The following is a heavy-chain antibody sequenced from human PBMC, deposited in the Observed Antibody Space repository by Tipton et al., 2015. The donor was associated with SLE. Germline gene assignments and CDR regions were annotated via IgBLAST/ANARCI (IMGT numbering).Heavy chain of an antibody. Sequence: LRLSCTVSGGSISTGSYYWGWIRQPPGRGLEWIGSIYYGGSTYYNPSLESRVTISVDTSKNQFSLKLSSVTAADTAVYYCARGGSKHYDFWGRQMGPHAFDIWGQETKVTVSS. CDR1: GGSISTGSYY. CDR3: ARGGSKHYDFWGRQMGPHAFDI. D-gene: IGHD3-3*01. V-gene: IGHV4-39*07. CDR2: IYYGGST. J-gene: IGHJ3*02.